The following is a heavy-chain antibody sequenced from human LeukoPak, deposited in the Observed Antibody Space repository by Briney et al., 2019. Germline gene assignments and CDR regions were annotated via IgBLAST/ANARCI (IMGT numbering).Heavy chain of an antibody. J-gene: IGHJ4*02. CDR2: IYPGDSDT. CDR1: GYSFTSNW. CDR3: AKTYYYGSGSYYYFDY. D-gene: IGHD3-10*01. V-gene: IGHV5-51*01. Sequence: GESLKISCKGSGYSFTSNWIGWVRQMPGKGLEWMGIIYPGDSDTRYSPSFQGQVTISADKSISTAYLQWSSLKASDTAMYYCAKTYYYGSGSYYYFDYWGQGTLVTVSS.